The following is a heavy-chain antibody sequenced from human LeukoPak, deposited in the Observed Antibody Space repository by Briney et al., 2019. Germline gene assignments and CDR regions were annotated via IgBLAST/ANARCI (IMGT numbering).Heavy chain of an antibody. V-gene: IGHV3-30*18. J-gene: IGHJ4*02. CDR1: GFTFSSYG. CDR2: ISFDGTDK. Sequence: GGSLRLSCAASGFTFSSYGMHWVRQAPGKGLEWVAVISFDGTDKDYADSVKGRFTISRDNSKNTLYLQMNNLRTEDTAVFYCAKEFSSSWYQFDYWGQGTLVTVSS. CDR3: AKEFSSSWYQFDY. D-gene: IGHD6-13*01.